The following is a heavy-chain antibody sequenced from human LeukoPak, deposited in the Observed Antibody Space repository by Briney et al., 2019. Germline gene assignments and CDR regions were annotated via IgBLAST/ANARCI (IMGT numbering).Heavy chain of an antibody. J-gene: IGHJ4*02. CDR3: AKGSRIAAAALDY. V-gene: IGHV4-30-2*01. D-gene: IGHD6-13*01. Sequence: SETLSLTCAVSGGSISSGGYSWSWIRQPPGKGLEWIGYIYHSGSTYHNPSLKSRVTISVDRSKNQFSLKLSSVTAADTAVYYCAKGSRIAAAALDYWGQGTLVTVSS. CDR2: IYHSGST. CDR1: GGSISSGGYS.